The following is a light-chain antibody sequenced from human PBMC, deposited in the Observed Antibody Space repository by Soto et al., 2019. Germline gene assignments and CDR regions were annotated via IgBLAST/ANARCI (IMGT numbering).Light chain of an antibody. Sequence: QSVLTQPASVSGSPGQSITISCTGTSNDVGSYNLVSWYQQHPGKAPKLMIYGVNKGPSGVSNRFTGSKSGNTASLTISGLQAEDEADYYCCSYAGSSTVVFGGGTKLTVL. CDR3: CSYAGSSTVV. CDR1: SNDVGSYNL. V-gene: IGLV2-23*02. J-gene: IGLJ2*01. CDR2: GVN.